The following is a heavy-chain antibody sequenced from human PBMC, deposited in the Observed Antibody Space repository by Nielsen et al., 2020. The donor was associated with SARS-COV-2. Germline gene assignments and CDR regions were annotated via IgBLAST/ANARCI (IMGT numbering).Heavy chain of an antibody. D-gene: IGHD3-16*01. CDR1: GFSVSSHD. CDR2: IYSDGST. J-gene: IGHJ4*02. V-gene: IGHV3-53*01. CDR3: AKAPDYESLQDSYFDY. Sequence: GESLKISCAASGFSVSSHDMNWVRQAPGKGLQWVSLIYSDGSTKYADSVKGRFTISRDNSRNTVYLQMNSLRPEDTAVYYCAKAPDYESLQDSYFDYWGQGTLVTVSS.